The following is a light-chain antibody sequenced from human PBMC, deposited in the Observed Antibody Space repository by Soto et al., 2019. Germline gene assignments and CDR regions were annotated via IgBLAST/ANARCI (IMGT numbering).Light chain of an antibody. J-gene: IGLJ3*02. Sequence: QSVLTQPASVSGSPGQSITISCTGSSSDIGAYNYVSWYQQHPGKAPKLMIYDVTNRPSGVSYRFSGSKSGSTASLTISWLQAEDEADYYCSSYTISRIRVFGGGTKLTVL. V-gene: IGLV2-14*01. CDR3: SSYTISRIRV. CDR2: DVT. CDR1: SSDIGAYNY.